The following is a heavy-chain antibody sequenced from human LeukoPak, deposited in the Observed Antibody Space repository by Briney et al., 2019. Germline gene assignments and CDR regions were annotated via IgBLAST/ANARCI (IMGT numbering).Heavy chain of an antibody. Sequence: SETLSLTCTVSGGSISSYYWSWIRQPPGKGLEWIGYIYYSGSTNYNPSLKSRVTISVDTSKNQFSLKLSSVTAADTAVYYCARHRPWGSLDYWGQGTLATVSS. CDR2: IYYSGST. D-gene: IGHD7-27*01. CDR3: ARHRPWGSLDY. CDR1: GGSISSYY. J-gene: IGHJ4*02. V-gene: IGHV4-59*08.